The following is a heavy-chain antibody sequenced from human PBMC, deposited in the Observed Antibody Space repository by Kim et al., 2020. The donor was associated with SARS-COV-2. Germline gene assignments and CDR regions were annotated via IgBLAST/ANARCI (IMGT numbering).Heavy chain of an antibody. J-gene: IGHJ5*02. CDR1: GGSFSGYY. D-gene: IGHD2-21*02. V-gene: IGHV4-34*01. CDR2: INHSGST. Sequence: SETLSLTCAVYGGSFSGYYWSWIRQPPGKGLEWIGEINHSGSTNYNPSLKSRVTISVDTSKNQFSLKLSSVTAADTAVYYCARGKGVVTAIPHNWFDPWGQGTLVTVSS. CDR3: ARGKGVVTAIPHNWFDP.